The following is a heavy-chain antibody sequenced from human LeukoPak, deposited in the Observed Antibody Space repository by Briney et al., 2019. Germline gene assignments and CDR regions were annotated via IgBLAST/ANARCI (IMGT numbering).Heavy chain of an antibody. CDR1: GYSFTAFY. CDR3: ARVSDYCSSTSCFDRYYYYGMDV. CDR2: IHPRSGDT. V-gene: IGHV1-2*02. D-gene: IGHD2-2*01. Sequence: ASVKVSCKASGYSFTAFYIHWVRQAPGQGLEWMGWIHPRSGDTRYAQKFQGRVTMTRDTSISTAYMELSRLRSDDTAVYYCARVSDYCSSTSCFDRYYYYGMDVWGQGTTVTVSS. J-gene: IGHJ6*02.